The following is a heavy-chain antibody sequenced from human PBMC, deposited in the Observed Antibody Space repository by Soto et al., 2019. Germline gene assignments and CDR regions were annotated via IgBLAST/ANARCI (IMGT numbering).Heavy chain of an antibody. Sequence: GGSLRLSCAASGFTFSSYWMSWVRQAPGKGLEWVANIKQDGSEKYYVDSVKGRFTISRDNAKNSLYLQMNSLRDEDTSVYYCARFYYDSSGYLPSPYYYYYGMDVWGQGTTVTVSS. V-gene: IGHV3-7*04. CDR2: IKQDGSEK. CDR3: ARFYYDSSGYLPSPYYYYYGMDV. J-gene: IGHJ6*02. CDR1: GFTFSSYW. D-gene: IGHD3-22*01.